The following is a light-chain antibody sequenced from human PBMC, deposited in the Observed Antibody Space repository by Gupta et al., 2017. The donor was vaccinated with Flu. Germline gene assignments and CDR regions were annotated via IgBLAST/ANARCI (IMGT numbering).Light chain of an antibody. CDR1: NIGSKT. J-gene: IGLJ2*01. CDR2: DDS. V-gene: IGLV3-21*02. CDR3: QVWDSASGHVL. Sequence: SYVLTQPPSVSVAPGQTASITCGGNNIGSKTVQWYQQKPGQAPVLVVYDDSDRPSGTPERFSGSNSGNTATLTISRVEAGDEADYCCQVWDSASGHVLFGGGTKLTVL.